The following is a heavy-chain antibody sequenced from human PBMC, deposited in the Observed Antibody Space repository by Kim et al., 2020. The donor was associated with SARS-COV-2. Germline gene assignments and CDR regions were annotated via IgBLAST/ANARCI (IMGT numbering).Heavy chain of an antibody. D-gene: IGHD3-22*01. CDR1: GGSISSYY. Sequence: SETLSLTCTVSGGSISSYYWSWIRQPPGKGLEWIGYIYYSGSTNYNPSLKSRVTISVDTSKNQFSLKLSSVTAADTAVYYCAREAHLVYYDSSGVVLNYFDYWGQGTLVTVSS. V-gene: IGHV4-59*01. CDR2: IYYSGST. CDR3: AREAHLVYYDSSGVVLNYFDY. J-gene: IGHJ4*02.